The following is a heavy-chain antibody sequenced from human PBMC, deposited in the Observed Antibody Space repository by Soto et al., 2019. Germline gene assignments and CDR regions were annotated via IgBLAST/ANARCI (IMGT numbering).Heavy chain of an antibody. CDR2: ISGTSGYI. CDR1: GFTFSDYN. V-gene: IGHV3-21*01. J-gene: IGHJ5*02. CDR3: ASEGALKPFSS. Sequence: PGGSLRLSCVASGFTFSDYNMNWVRQAPGKGLEWVSHISGTSGYIHYADPVRGRFTISNDNAKNSLYLQMDGLTAENAAVYSCASEGALKPFSSWGQGALVTVSS.